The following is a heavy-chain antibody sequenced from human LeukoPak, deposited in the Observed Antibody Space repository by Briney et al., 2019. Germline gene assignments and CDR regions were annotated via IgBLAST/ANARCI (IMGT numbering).Heavy chain of an antibody. CDR2: INEDGSST. V-gene: IGHV3-74*01. CDR3: TTDTFGARDS. Sequence: GVSLRLSCAASGYTFSTYWMHWFRQGPGKGLVGVSRINEDGSSTSYAESVRGRFTISRDNGKNTLYLQMNSLRAEDTAVYYCTTDTFGARDSWGQGTLVTVSS. J-gene: IGHJ1*01. D-gene: IGHD2-21*02. CDR1: GYTFSTYW.